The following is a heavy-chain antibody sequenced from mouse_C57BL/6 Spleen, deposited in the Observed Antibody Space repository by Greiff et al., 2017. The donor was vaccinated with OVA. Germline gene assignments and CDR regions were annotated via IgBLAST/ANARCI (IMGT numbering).Heavy chain of an antibody. CDR2: INPSNGGT. V-gene: IGHV1-53*01. CDR1: GYTFTSYW. D-gene: IGHD1-1*01. J-gene: IGHJ1*03. CDR3: ANYGSRRGYFDV. Sequence: QVQLQQPGTELVKPGASVKLSCKASGYTFTSYWMHWVKQRPGQGLEWIGNINPSNGGTNYNEKFKSKATLTVAKSSSTAYMQLSSLTSEDSAVYYCANYGSRRGYFDVWGTGTTVTVSS.